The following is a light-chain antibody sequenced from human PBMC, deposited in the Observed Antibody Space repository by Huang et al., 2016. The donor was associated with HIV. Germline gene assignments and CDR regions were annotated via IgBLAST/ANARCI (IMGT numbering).Light chain of an antibody. CDR3: QQRSSGVT. Sequence: IVLTQSPATLSWYPGEKVTLSCRASQSVCNYIAWYQQHPGQSPKLLIYDTSNRATGTPVRFSGSGSGTDFTLTISSLESDDFAVYYCQQRSSGVTFGGGTKVQVK. J-gene: IGKJ4*01. V-gene: IGKV3-11*01. CDR1: QSVCNY. CDR2: DTS.